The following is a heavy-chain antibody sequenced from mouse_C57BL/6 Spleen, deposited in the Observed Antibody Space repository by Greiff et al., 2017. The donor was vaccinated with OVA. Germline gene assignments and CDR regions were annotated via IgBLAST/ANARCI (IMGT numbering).Heavy chain of an antibody. CDR2: IDPSDSYT. Sequence: QVQLQQPGAELVKPGASVKLSCKASGYTFTSYWMHWVKQRPGQGLEWIGEIDPSDSYTNYNQKFKGKSTLTVDKSSSTAYMQLSSLTSEDSAVYYCARLGNWYFDVWGTGTTVTVSS. CDR3: ARLGNWYFDV. V-gene: IGHV1-69*01. CDR1: GYTFTSYW. J-gene: IGHJ1*03.